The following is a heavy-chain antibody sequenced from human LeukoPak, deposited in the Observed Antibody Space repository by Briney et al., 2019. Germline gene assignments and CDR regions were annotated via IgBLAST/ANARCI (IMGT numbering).Heavy chain of an antibody. CDR3: ARDGGDNDAFDI. CDR2: ISGGGSST. D-gene: IGHD3-16*01. Sequence: PGGSLRLSCAASGFTFSTYALSWVPQTPEKGLEWVSAISGGGSSTYYADSVKGRFTISRDNSKNTLYLQMNGLRAEDTARYFCARDGGDNDAFDIWGQGTMVTVSS. V-gene: IGHV3-23*01. CDR1: GFTFSTYA. J-gene: IGHJ3*02.